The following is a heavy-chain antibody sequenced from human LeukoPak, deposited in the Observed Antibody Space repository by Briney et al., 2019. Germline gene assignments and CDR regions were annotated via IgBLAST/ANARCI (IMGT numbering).Heavy chain of an antibody. Sequence: GYGPTPVNPTQTLTLVCTFSGFSLSTSRVVVGWIRQPPGKALEWLALIYWDDDKCYSPSLKSKLTITKDTSKNQVALTMTNMDPVDTATYYCPHRRSEGRLRAYFDYWGGGTLGTVSS. V-gene: IGHV2-5*02. CDR1: GFSLSTSRVV. CDR2: IYWDDDK. J-gene: IGHJ4*02. CDR3: PHRRSEGRLRAYFDY. D-gene: IGHD5-12*01.